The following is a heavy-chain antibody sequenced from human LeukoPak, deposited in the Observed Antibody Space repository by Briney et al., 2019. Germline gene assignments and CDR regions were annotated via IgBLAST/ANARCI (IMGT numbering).Heavy chain of an antibody. V-gene: IGHV4-30-4*01. J-gene: IGHJ5*02. CDR3: ARRRVGAISSYNWFDP. CDR2: IYYSGST. CDR1: GGSISSGDYY. D-gene: IGHD1-26*01. Sequence: PSETLSLTCTVSGGSISSGDYYWSWIRQPPGKGLEWIGYIYYSGSTYYNPSLKSRVTISADTSKNQFSLKLNSVTAADTAVYYCARRRVGAISSYNWFDPWGQGTLVTVSS.